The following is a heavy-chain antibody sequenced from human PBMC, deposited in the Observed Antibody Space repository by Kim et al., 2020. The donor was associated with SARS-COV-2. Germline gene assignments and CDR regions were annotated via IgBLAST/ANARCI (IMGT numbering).Heavy chain of an antibody. J-gene: IGHJ3*02. CDR3: ARSSGYSFFDI. V-gene: IGHV3-30*04. CDR1: GFTFSSYA. D-gene: IGHD3-22*01. Sequence: GGSLRLSCAASGFTFSSYAMHWVRQAPGKGLEWVEVISYDGSNKYYADSVKGRFTISRDNSKNTLYLQMNSLRAEDTAVYYCARSSGYSFFDIWGQGTMVTVSS. CDR2: ISYDGSNK.